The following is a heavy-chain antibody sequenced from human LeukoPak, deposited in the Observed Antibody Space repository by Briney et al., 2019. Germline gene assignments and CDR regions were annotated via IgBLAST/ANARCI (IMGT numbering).Heavy chain of an antibody. CDR2: IYYSGST. Sequence: PSETLSLTCTVSGGSISSGGYYWSWIRQHPGKGLEWIGYIYYSGSTYYNPSLKGRVTISVDTSKNQFSLKLSSVTAADTAVYYCARGAYYYDSSGYVYFDYWAREPWSPSPQ. CDR3: ARGAYYYDSSGYVYFDY. D-gene: IGHD3-22*01. J-gene: IGHJ4*02. V-gene: IGHV4-31*03. CDR1: GGSISSGGYY.